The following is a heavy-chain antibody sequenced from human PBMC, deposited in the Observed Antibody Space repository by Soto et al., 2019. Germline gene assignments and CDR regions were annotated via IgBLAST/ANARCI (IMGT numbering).Heavy chain of an antibody. D-gene: IGHD3-3*01. CDR2: IYYSGST. CDR3: ARGRNFWSGYYPY. Sequence: SETLSLTCTVSGGSVSSGSYYWSWIRQPPGKGLEWIGYIYYSGSTNYNPSLKSRVTISVDASKNQFSLKLSSVTAADTAVYYCARGRNFWSGYYPYWGQGTLVTVSS. CDR1: GGSVSSGSYY. J-gene: IGHJ4*02. V-gene: IGHV4-61*01.